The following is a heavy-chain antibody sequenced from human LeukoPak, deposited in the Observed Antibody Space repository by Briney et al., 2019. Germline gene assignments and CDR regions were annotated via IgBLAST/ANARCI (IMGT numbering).Heavy chain of an antibody. CDR3: ARGGLASNYYDSSEAYFDY. CDR1: GYTFTSYY. Sequence: GASVKVSCKASGYTFTSYYMHWVRQAPGQGLEWMGIINPSGGSTSYAQKFQGRVTMTRDMSTSTVYMELSSLRSEDTAVYYCARGGLASNYYDSSEAYFDYWGQGTLVTVSS. J-gene: IGHJ4*02. V-gene: IGHV1-46*01. CDR2: INPSGGST. D-gene: IGHD3-22*01.